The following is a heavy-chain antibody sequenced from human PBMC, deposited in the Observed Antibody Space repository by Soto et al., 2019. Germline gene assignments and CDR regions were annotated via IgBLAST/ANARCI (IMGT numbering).Heavy chain of an antibody. V-gene: IGHV3-48*03. CDR2: INGGGDVK. CDR3: ARLSGDGFWKSYSPYNLFES. J-gene: IGHJ5*01. Sequence: PGGSLRLSXAASGFAFANYEMHWVRQAPGKGLDWVAYINGGGDVKYYADSVEGRFTISRDNAKNALFLQMDNLRAEDTAIYYCARLSGDGFWKSYSPYNLFESWGQGALVTVSS. CDR1: GFAFANYE. D-gene: IGHD3-3*01.